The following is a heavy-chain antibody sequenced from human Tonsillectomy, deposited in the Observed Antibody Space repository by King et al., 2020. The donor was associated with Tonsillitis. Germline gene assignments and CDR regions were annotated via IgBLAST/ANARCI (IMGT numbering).Heavy chain of an antibody. CDR2: ISSGSSSI. D-gene: IGHD3-22*01. CDR1: GFTFSSYS. V-gene: IGHV3-48*04. Sequence: VQLVESGGGLVQPGGSLRLSCAASGFTFSSYSMNWVRQAPGKGLEWVSYISSGSSSIYYADSVKGRFTISRDNAKSSLYLQMNSLRAEDTAVYYCARGQYDNSYYFDYWGQGTLVTVSS. CDR3: ARGQYDNSYYFDY. J-gene: IGHJ4*02.